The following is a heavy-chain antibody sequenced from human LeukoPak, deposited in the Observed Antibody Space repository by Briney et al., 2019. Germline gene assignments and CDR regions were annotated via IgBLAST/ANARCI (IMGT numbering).Heavy chain of an antibody. V-gene: IGHV5-51*01. CDR3: ARLSIAAAGTEWFDP. CDR2: IYPGDSDT. D-gene: IGHD6-13*01. J-gene: IGHJ5*02. Sequence: GESLKISCKGSGYSFTSYWIGWARQMPGKGLEWMGIIYPGDSDTRYSPSFQGQVTISADKSISTAYLQWSSLKASDTAMYYCARLSIAAAGTEWFDPWGQGTLVTVSS. CDR1: GYSFTSYW.